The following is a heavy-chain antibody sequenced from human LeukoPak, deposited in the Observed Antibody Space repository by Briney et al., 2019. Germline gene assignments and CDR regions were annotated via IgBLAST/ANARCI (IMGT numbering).Heavy chain of an antibody. CDR1: GGTFSSYA. D-gene: IGHD6-13*01. Sequence: GASVKVSCKASGGTFSSYAISWVRQAPGQGLEWMGGIIPIFGTANYAQKFQGRVTITADKSTSTAYMELSSLRSEDTAVYYCARQGVTAAENNYFYYYMDFWGKGTTVTVSS. CDR2: IIPIFGTA. V-gene: IGHV1-69*06. CDR3: ARQGVTAAENNYFYYYMDF. J-gene: IGHJ6*03.